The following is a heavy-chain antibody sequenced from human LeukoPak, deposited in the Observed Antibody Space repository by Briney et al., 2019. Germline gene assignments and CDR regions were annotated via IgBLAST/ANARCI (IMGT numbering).Heavy chain of an antibody. CDR1: GYSISSGHY. D-gene: IGHD1-1*01. V-gene: IGHV4-38-2*01. Sequence: PSETLSLTCAVSGYSISSGHYWGWIRPPPGKGLEWIGSMYHSGSTYFNPSLKSRVTISVDTSKNQFSLTLSSVTAADTAVYFCARVSGSGTALDAFDIWGQGTMVSVSS. CDR3: ARVSGSGTALDAFDI. J-gene: IGHJ3*02. CDR2: MYHSGST.